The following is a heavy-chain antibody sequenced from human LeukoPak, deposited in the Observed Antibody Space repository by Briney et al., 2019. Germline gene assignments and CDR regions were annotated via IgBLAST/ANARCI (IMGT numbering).Heavy chain of an antibody. CDR2: IYSAGST. CDR3: ARLWGDYWYFDL. CDR1: GFTVSSNY. J-gene: IGHJ2*01. Sequence: GGSLRLSCAASGFTVSSNYMSWVRQAPGKGLEWVSVIYSAGSTYYADSVKGRFTISRDNSKNTLYLQMNTLRAEDTAVYHCARLWGDYWYFDLWGRGTLVTVSS. V-gene: IGHV3-53*01. D-gene: IGHD2-21*01.